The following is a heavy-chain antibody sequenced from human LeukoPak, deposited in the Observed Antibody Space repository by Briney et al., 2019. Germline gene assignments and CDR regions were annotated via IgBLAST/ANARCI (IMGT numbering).Heavy chain of an antibody. D-gene: IGHD2-15*01. CDR2: IYHSGST. CDR3: ARGYCSGGSCYLFDY. CDR1: GGSISSGGYS. Sequence: PSQTLSLTCAVSGGSISSGGYSWSWIRQPPGKGLEWIGYIYHSGSTYYNPSLKSRVTISVDRSKNQSSLKLSSVTAADTAVYYCARGYCSGGSCYLFDYWGQGTLVTVSS. J-gene: IGHJ4*02. V-gene: IGHV4-30-2*01.